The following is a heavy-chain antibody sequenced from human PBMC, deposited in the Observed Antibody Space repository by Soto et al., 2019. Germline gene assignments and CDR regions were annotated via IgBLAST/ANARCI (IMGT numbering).Heavy chain of an antibody. CDR1: GGSLSRYY. D-gene: IGHD2-15*01. J-gene: IGHJ6*02. CDR3: ARVAKYCSFGSCYSTYYYYYGMDV. CDR2: IYYSGST. Sequence: SETLSLTCTVSGGSLSRYYWSWIRQPPGKGLEWIGYIYYSGSTNYNPYLKSRVTISVDTSKNQFSRKLSYVTAADTAVYYCARVAKYCSFGSCYSTYYYYYGMDVWGQGTTVTVSS. V-gene: IGHV4-59*01.